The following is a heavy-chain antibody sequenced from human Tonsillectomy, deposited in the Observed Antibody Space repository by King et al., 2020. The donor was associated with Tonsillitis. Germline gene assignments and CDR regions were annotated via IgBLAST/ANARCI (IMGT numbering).Heavy chain of an antibody. CDR3: ARGQYDYGDYWYFDL. Sequence: DVQLVESGGGLVQPGGSLRLSCAASGFTFSNYNMNWVRQAPGKGLQWVSYISSSSSSIYYADSVKDRFTISRDNAENSLSLQMNSLRAEDTAVYYCARGQYDYGDYWYFDLWGRGTLVTVSS. J-gene: IGHJ2*01. CDR1: GFTFSNYN. D-gene: IGHD4-17*01. CDR2: ISSSSSSI. V-gene: IGHV3-48*04.